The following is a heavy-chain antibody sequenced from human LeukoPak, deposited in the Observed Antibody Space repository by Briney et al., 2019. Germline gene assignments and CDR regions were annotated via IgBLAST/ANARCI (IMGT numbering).Heavy chain of an antibody. Sequence: GGSLRLSCTVSGFTVSSNSMSWVRQAPGKGLEWVSFIYSDNTHYSDSVKGRFTISRDNSKNTLYLQMNSLRAEDTAVYYCARVRITMIVVVITEYYFDYWGQGTLVTVSS. J-gene: IGHJ4*02. CDR1: GFTVSSNS. D-gene: IGHD3-22*01. CDR2: IYSDNT. CDR3: ARVRITMIVVVITEYYFDY. V-gene: IGHV3-53*01.